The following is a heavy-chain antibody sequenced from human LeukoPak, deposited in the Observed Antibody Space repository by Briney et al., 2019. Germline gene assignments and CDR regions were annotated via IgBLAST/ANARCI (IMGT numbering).Heavy chain of an antibody. CDR3: ARYCSSTSCYSDY. V-gene: IGHV1-2*06. Sequence: ASVKVSCKASGYTFTGYYMHWVRQATGQGLEYRGRINPISGGTVYAQKFQGRVTMTRDTSITTAYMELTRLRSDDTAVYYCARYCSSTSCYSDYWGQGTLVTVSS. CDR1: GYTFTGYY. CDR2: INPISGGT. D-gene: IGHD2-2*01. J-gene: IGHJ4*02.